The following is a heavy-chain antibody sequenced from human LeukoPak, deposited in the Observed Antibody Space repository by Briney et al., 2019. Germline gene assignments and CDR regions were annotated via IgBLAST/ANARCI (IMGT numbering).Heavy chain of an antibody. CDR2: IYPGDSDT. Sequence: GESLRISCKGSGYSFTSYWIGWVRQMPGKGLEWMGIIYPGDSDTRYSPSFQGQVTISADKSISTAYLQWSSLKASDTAMYYCARLRTTVTTDDAFDIWGQGTMVTVSS. CDR3: ARLRTTVTTDDAFDI. V-gene: IGHV5-51*01. J-gene: IGHJ3*02. D-gene: IGHD4-17*01. CDR1: GYSFTSYW.